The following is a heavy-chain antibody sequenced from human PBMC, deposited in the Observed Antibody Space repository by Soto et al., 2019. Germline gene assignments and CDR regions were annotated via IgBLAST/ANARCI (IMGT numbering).Heavy chain of an antibody. J-gene: IGHJ4*02. Sequence: ASVKVSCKASGYTFTSYDINWVRLATGQGLEWMGWMNPNSGNTAYAQKFQGRVTMTRNTSISTAYMELRSLRSDDTAVYYCVVAAQPYYFDYWGQGTLVTVSS. D-gene: IGHD2-15*01. CDR2: MNPNSGNT. CDR3: VVAAQPYYFDY. V-gene: IGHV1-8*01. CDR1: GYTFTSYD.